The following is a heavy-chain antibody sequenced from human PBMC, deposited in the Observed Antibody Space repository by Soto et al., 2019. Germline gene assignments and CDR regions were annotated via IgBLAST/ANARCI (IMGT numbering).Heavy chain of an antibody. CDR3: ARGLRNYYDRSGLHY. CDR2: ISYTGSTI. V-gene: IGHV3-48*03. J-gene: IGHJ4*02. CDR1: EFTFSNYE. Sequence: EVQLVESGGGLVQPGGSLRLSCVGSEFTFSNYEMNWVRQAPGKGLEWVSYISYTGSTIYYADSVRGRFTISRDNFKNSLYLQMNSLRAEDTAVYYCARGLRNYYDRSGLHYWGQGTLVTVSS. D-gene: IGHD3-22*01.